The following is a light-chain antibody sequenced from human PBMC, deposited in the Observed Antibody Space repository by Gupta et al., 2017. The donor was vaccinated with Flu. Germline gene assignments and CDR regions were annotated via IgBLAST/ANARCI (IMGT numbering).Light chain of an antibody. V-gene: IGLV2-8*01. Sequence: SDVGTYNYVSWYQQHPGKAPKHMIYEVNKRPSGVPDRFSGSKSGNTASRTVSGLQAEDGADYYCSAYAGSNNFEVFGGGTKLTVV. CDR1: SDVGTYNY. J-gene: IGLJ3*02. CDR3: SAYAGSNNFEV. CDR2: EVN.